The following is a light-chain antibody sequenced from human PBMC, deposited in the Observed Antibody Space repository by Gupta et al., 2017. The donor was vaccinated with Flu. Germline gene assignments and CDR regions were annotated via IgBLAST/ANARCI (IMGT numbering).Light chain of an antibody. J-gene: IGLJ1*01. CDR2: EVS. Sequence: QSALTQPASVSGSPGQSITISCTGTSSDVGGYNYVSWDQQHPGQAPKLMIYEVSNRPSGVSNHFSGSKSGNTASLTISGLQAEDEADYYSSSYTSSSTLVFGPGTKVTVL. CDR1: SSDVGGYNY. CDR3: SSYTSSSTLV. V-gene: IGLV2-14*01.